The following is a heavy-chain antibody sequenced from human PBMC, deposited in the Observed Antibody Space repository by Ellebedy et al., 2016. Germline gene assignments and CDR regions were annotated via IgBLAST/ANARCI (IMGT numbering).Heavy chain of an antibody. CDR3: ARDPRYDYYSSGQDGYYFDH. CDR1: GFRLTDYY. J-gene: IGHJ4*02. D-gene: IGHD3-22*01. Sequence: GGSLRLSCAASGFRLTDYYISWIRQAPGRGLEWVSYISSSGNTIRYADSVRGRFTISRDNAKNSLYLQMNSLRAEDTAVYYCARDPRYDYYSSGQDGYYFDHWGQGTVVSVSS. CDR2: ISSSGNTI. V-gene: IGHV3-11*01.